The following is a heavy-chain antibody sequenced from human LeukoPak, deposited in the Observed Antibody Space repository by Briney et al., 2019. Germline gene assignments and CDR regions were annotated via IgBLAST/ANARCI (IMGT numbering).Heavy chain of an antibody. CDR3: ARDGSSSNDY. CDR1: GGTFSSYA. Sequence: PVKVSCKPSGGTFSSYAIIWVRQAPGQGLEWMGRIIPIFGTANYAQKFQGRVTITADKSTSTAYMELSSLRSEDTAVYYCARDGSSSNDYWGQGTLVTVSS. CDR2: IIPIFGTA. J-gene: IGHJ4*02. V-gene: IGHV1-69*06. D-gene: IGHD6-6*01.